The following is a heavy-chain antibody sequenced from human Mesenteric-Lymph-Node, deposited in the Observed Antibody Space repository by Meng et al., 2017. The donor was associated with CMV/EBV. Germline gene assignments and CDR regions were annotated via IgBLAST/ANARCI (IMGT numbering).Heavy chain of an antibody. V-gene: IGHV4-31*02. CDR1: GGSISSGRSC. Sequence: SGGSISSGRSCWSWIRQYPGKGLEWIGYIFYSGSTYYNPSLKSRVTISVDTSKNQFSLNLSSVTAADTAVYYCARVGDSALVYFDYWGQGTLAPSPQ. CDR3: ARVGDSALVYFDY. D-gene: IGHD5-18*01. CDR2: IFYSGST. J-gene: IGHJ4*02.